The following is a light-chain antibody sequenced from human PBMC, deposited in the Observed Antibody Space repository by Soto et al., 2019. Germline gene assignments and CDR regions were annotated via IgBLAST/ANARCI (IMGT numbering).Light chain of an antibody. CDR1: SSDVGGYDY. CDR3: CSYAGSYTWV. V-gene: IGLV2-11*01. CDR2: DVT. J-gene: IGLJ3*02. Sequence: QSALTQPHSVSGSPGQSVTISCTGTSSDVGGYDYVAWYQQYPGKAPKLMIYDVTKRPSGVPDRISGTKSGNTASLTISGLQAEDEADYYCCSYAGSYTWVFGGGTKVTVL.